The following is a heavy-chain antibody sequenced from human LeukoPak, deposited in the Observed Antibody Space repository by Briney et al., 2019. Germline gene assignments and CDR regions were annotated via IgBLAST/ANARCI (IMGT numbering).Heavy chain of an antibody. V-gene: IGHV1-69*06. CDR1: GGTFSSYA. CDR2: IIPIFGTA. CDR3: ARDSYNILTGLPFDAFDI. D-gene: IGHD3-9*01. Sequence: GASVKVSCKASGGTFSSYAISWVRQAPGQGLEWRGGIIPIFGTANYAQKFQGRVTITADKSTSTAYMELSSLRSEDTAVYYCARDSYNILTGLPFDAFDIWGQGTVVTVSS. J-gene: IGHJ3*02.